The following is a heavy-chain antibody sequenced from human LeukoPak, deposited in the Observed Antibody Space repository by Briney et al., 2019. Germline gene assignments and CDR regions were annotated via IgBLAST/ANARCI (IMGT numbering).Heavy chain of an antibody. D-gene: IGHD2-15*01. CDR2: INPSGGST. CDR1: GYTFTSYY. V-gene: IGHV1-46*01. CDR3: AGRYCSGGSCYRRYYYYMDV. J-gene: IGHJ6*03. Sequence: ASVKVSCKASGYTFTSYYMHWVRQAPGQGLEWMGIINPSGGSTSYAQKFQGRVTMTRDMSTSTVYMELSSLRSEDTAVYYCAGRYCSGGSCYRRYYYYMDVWGKGTTVTVSS.